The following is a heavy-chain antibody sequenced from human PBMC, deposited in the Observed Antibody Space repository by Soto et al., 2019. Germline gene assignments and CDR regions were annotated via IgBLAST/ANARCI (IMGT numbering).Heavy chain of an antibody. V-gene: IGHV3-48*01. CDR2: ISSSSSTI. CDR1: GFTFSSYS. CDR3: ARGSHSRSSRWFDP. J-gene: IGHJ5*02. Sequence: PGGSLRLSCAASGFTFSSYSMNWVRQAPGKGLEWVSYISSSSSTIYYADSVKGRFTISRDNAKNSLYLQMNSLRAEDTAVYYCARGSHSRSSRWFDPWGQGTLVTVSS. D-gene: IGHD6-6*01.